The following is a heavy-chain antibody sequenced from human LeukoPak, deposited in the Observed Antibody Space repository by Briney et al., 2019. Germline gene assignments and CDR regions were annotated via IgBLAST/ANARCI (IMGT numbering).Heavy chain of an antibody. D-gene: IGHD2-2*01. CDR3: ARTVAPAAIAPGNYYMDV. CDR2: IYYSGST. V-gene: IGHV4-31*03. CDR1: GGSISSGGYY. Sequence: SQTLSLTCTVSGGSISSGGYYWSWIRQHPGKGLEWIGYIYYSGSTYYNPSLKSRVTISVDTSKNYLSLKLSSVTAADTAVYYCARTVAPAAIAPGNYYMDVWGKGTTVTVSS. J-gene: IGHJ6*03.